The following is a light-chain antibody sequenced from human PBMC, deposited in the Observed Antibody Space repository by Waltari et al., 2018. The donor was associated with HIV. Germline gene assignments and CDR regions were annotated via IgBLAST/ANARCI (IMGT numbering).Light chain of an antibody. CDR2: RNN. J-gene: IGLJ2*01. CDR1: TSNIGSND. CDR3: VAWDDSLRGVV. Sequence: SVLTQPPSASGTPGQRVTISCSGSTSNIGSNDVFWYQHLTGAAPKLLIHRNNQRPSGVPDRFSGSTSGTSASLAISGLRSEDEADYYCVAWDDSLRGVVFGGGTKVAAL. V-gene: IGLV1-47*01.